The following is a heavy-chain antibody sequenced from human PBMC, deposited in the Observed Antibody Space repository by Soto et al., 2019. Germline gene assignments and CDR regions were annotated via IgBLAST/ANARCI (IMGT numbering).Heavy chain of an antibody. D-gene: IGHD2-8*01. CDR2: INAGNGNT. CDR3: ARIYCTNGVCYRYYFDY. J-gene: IGHJ4*02. CDR1: GYTFTSYA. V-gene: IGHV1-3*01. Sequence: AASVKVSCKASGYTFTSYAMHWVRQAPGQRLEWMGWINAGNGNTKYSQKFQGRVTITRDTSASTAYMELSSLRSEDTAVYYCARIYCTNGVCYRYYFDYWGQGTLVTVSS.